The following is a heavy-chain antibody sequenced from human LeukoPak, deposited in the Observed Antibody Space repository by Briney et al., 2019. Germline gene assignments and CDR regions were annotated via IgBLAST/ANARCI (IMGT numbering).Heavy chain of an antibody. V-gene: IGHV3-66*01. Sequence: PGGSLRLSCAASGFSVDYNYMTWVRQAPGRGLEWGASIDDTGTHYAASVKGRFDISRDISKNTVSLHLNNVRADDTGLYFCARESGSLTKVTYYGLDIWGPGTTVAVTS. CDR2: IDDTGT. CDR3: ARESGSLTKVTYYGLDI. CDR1: GFSVDYNY. J-gene: IGHJ6*02. D-gene: IGHD3-3*01.